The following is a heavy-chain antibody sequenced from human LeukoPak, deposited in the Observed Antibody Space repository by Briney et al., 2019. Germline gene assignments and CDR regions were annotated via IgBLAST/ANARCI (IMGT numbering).Heavy chain of an antibody. CDR2: ISATGGTT. V-gene: IGHV3-23*01. CDR3: AKDKGGGYGNDGFDI. Sequence: GGSLRLSCAASGFTFSSYAMSWVRQAPGEGLEWGSSISATGGTTYYADSVKGRFTISRDNSKNTLYLQMNSLRAEDTAVYYCAKDKGGGYGNDGFDIWGRGTMVTVSS. D-gene: IGHD3-16*01. CDR1: GFTFSSYA. J-gene: IGHJ3*02.